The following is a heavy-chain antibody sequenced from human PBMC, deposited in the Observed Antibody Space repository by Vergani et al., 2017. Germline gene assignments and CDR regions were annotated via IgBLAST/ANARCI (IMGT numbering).Heavy chain of an antibody. CDR3: ARATPPADRYYYYYYYMDV. CDR1: GGTFSSYA. J-gene: IGHJ6*03. D-gene: IGHD2-2*01. Sequence: QVQLVQSGAEVKKPGSSVKVSCKASGGTFSSYAISWVRQAPGQGLEWMGGIIPIFGTANYAQKFQGRVTITADESTSTAYMELSSLRSEDTAVYYCARATPPADRYYYYYYYMDVWGKGTTVTVSS. V-gene: IGHV1-69*01. CDR2: IIPIFGTA.